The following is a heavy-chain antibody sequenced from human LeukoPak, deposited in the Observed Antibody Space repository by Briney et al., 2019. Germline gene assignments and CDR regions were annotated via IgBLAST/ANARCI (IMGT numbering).Heavy chain of an antibody. Sequence: GGSLRLSCVPSGITFSNSALSWVRQAPGKGLEWVSTITKSGDQTYYADSVRGLFTISRDNSKNTPYLQMNSLRAEDTAVYHCVKSAGKDGYRDVFDIWGQGTVVTVSS. V-gene: IGHV3-23*01. CDR3: VKSAGKDGYRDVFDI. D-gene: IGHD5-24*01. CDR1: GITFSNSA. CDR2: ITKSGDQT. J-gene: IGHJ3*02.